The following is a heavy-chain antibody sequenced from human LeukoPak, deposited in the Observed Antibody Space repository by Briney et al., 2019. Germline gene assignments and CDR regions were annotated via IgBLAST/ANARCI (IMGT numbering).Heavy chain of an antibody. V-gene: IGHV3-11*01. CDR2: ISRSGSTK. D-gene: IGHD2-15*01. Sequence: GGSLKLSCAASGFTFSDYNMRWIRQAPGKGLEWVSSISRSGSTKYYADSVKGRFTISRDNAKNSLFLQMNSLRAEDTAVYYCARVLRYCSGGNCYSGGLGYMDVWGKGTTVTISS. CDR1: GFTFSDYN. CDR3: ARVLRYCSGGNCYSGGLGYMDV. J-gene: IGHJ6*03.